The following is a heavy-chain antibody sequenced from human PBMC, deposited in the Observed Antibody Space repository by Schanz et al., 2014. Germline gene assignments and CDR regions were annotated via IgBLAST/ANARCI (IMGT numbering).Heavy chain of an antibody. J-gene: IGHJ4*02. Sequence: EVQLVESGGGLVQPGGSLRLSCAASGFTFSGYSMNWVRQAPGKGLEWVAYISSSSSTIHYADSVKGRFTIPRDNAKNSLYLQMDSLRAEDTAVYYCARDLPRTFLFDYWGQGTLVTVSS. CDR1: GFTFSGYS. CDR2: ISSSSSTI. V-gene: IGHV3-48*01. CDR3: ARDLPRTFLFDY.